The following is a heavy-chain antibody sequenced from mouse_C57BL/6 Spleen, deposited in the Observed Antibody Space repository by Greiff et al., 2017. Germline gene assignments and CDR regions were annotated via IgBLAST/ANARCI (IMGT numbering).Heavy chain of an antibody. CDR1: GYAFTNYL. CDR3: ATTVVADYFDY. D-gene: IGHD1-1*01. J-gene: IGHJ2*01. Sequence: QVQLKQSGAELVRPGTSVKVSCKASGYAFTNYLIEWVKQRPGQGLEWIGVINPGSGGTNYNEKFKGKATLTADKSSSTAYMQLSSLTSEDSAVYFCATTVVADYFDYWGQGTTLTVSS. CDR2: INPGSGGT. V-gene: IGHV1-54*01.